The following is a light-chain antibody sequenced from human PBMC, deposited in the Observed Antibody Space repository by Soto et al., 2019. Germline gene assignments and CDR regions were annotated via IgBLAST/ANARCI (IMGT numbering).Light chain of an antibody. V-gene: IGKV1-39*01. J-gene: IGKJ1*01. Sequence: DIQMTQSPSSLSSCVGDIFTITCRASQNISKYLNWYQRKPGKAPKLLIYAASTLQSGVPSRFSGSESGTEFTLTISSLQPEDFATYYCQQSYSTPPTFGQGTKVDIK. CDR1: QNISKY. CDR2: AAS. CDR3: QQSYSTPPT.